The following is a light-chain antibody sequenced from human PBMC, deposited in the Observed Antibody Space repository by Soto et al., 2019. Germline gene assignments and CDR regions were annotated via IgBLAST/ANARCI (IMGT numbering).Light chain of an antibody. Sequence: QSALTQPASVSGSPGQSITTSCTGTSSDVGGYNYVSWYQQHPGKAPKLMIYDVSNRPSGVSNRFSGSKSGNTASLTISGLQAEDEADYYCSSYTSSSTSHVVFGGGTKLTVL. J-gene: IGLJ2*01. V-gene: IGLV2-14*01. CDR3: SSYTSSSTSHVV. CDR1: SSDVGGYNY. CDR2: DVS.